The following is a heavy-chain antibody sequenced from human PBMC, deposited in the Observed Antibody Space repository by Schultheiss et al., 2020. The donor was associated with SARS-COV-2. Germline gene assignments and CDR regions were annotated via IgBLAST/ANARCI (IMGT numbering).Heavy chain of an antibody. V-gene: IGHV4-39*07. CDR3: ASSRALGKVTDTEAY. D-gene: IGHD2-21*02. CDR2: IYYSGST. CDR1: GDSISSSSYY. J-gene: IGHJ4*02. Sequence: SETLSLTCTVSGDSISSSSYYWGWIRRPPGKGLEWIGYIYYSGSTYYNPSLKSRVTISVDTSKNQFSLKLSSVTAADTAVYYCASSRALGKVTDTEAYWGQGTLVTVSS.